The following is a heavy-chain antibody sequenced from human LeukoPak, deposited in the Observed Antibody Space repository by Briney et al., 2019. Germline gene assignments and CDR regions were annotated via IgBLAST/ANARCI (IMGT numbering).Heavy chain of an antibody. D-gene: IGHD4-17*01. CDR3: ARGDYGDYQDY. V-gene: IGHV4-59*01. J-gene: IGHJ4*02. CDR2: IYYSGST. CDR1: GGSISSYY. Sequence: SETLSLTCTVSGGSISSYYWSWIRQPPGKGLEWIGYIYYSGSTNYNPSLKSRVTISVDTSKNQFSLKMSSVTAADTAVYYCARGDYGDYQDYWGQGTLVTVSS.